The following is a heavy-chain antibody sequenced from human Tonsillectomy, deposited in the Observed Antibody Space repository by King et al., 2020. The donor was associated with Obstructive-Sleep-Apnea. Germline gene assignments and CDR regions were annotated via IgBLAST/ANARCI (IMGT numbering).Heavy chain of an antibody. Sequence: VQLVESGGGVAQPGRSLRLSYAASGFTFSSYGMHWVRQAPGKGLEWVAVISYDGSNKYYADSVKGRFTISRDNSKNTLYLQMNSLRAEDTAVYYCAKDQIVVVKSSLDYWGQGTLVTVSS. V-gene: IGHV3-30*18. CDR1: GFTFSSYG. CDR2: ISYDGSNK. J-gene: IGHJ4*02. D-gene: IGHD3-22*01. CDR3: AKDQIVVVKSSLDY.